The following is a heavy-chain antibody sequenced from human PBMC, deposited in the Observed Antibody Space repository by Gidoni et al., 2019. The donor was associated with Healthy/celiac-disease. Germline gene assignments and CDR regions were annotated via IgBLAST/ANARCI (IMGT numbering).Heavy chain of an antibody. Sequence: QVQLVESGGGVVQPGRSLRLSCAASGFTFSSYAMHWVRQAPGKGLEWVAVISYDGSNKYYADSVKGRFTISRDNSKNTLYLQMNSLRAEDTAVYYCAREQSSGYYYRYFDLWGRGTLVTVSS. D-gene: IGHD3-22*01. V-gene: IGHV3-30*04. J-gene: IGHJ2*01. CDR2: ISYDGSNK. CDR1: GFTFSSYA. CDR3: AREQSSGYYYRYFDL.